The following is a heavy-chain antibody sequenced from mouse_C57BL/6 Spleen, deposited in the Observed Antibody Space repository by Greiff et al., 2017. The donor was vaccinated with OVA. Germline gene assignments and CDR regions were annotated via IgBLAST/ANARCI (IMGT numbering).Heavy chain of an antibody. CDR2: ISYDGSN. CDR3: ARNDYDDWFAY. J-gene: IGHJ3*01. Sequence: EVQLQQSGPGLVKPSQSLSLTCSVTGYSITSGYYWNWIRQFPGNNLEWMGYISYDGSNNYNPSLKNRISITRDTSKNQFFLKLNSVTTEDTATYYCARNDYDDWFAYWGQGTLVTVSA. D-gene: IGHD2-4*01. CDR1: GYSITSGYY. V-gene: IGHV3-6*01.